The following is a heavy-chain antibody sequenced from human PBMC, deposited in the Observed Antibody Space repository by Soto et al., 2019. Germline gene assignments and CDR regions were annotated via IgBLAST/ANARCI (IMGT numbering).Heavy chain of an antibody. CDR2: ISSSSSTI. J-gene: IGHJ3*02. V-gene: IGHV3-48*01. Sequence: EVQLVASGGGLVQPGGSLRLSCAASGFTFSSYSMNWVRQAPGKGLEWVSYISSSSSTIYYADSVKGRFTISRDNAKNSLYLQMNSLRAEDTAVYYCARVSLRFLEAFDIWGQGTMVTVSS. D-gene: IGHD3-3*01. CDR1: GFTFSSYS. CDR3: ARVSLRFLEAFDI.